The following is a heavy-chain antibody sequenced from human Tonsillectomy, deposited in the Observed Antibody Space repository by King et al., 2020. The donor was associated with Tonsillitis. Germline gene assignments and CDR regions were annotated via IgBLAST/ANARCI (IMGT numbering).Heavy chain of an antibody. CDR2: MYYSGTI. CDR3: ARSVSGSFDY. J-gene: IGHJ4*02. CDR1: CGSIISSDHY. D-gene: IGHD1-26*01. Sequence: QLQESGPGVVKPSETLSLTCTVSCGSIISSDHYWVWLRQPPGKGLEWIGYMYYSGTIFYNPSLKSRITISGRTSENRFSPKLSSVTAADTAVYFCARSVSGSFDYWGQGALVTVSS. V-gene: IGHV4-39*01.